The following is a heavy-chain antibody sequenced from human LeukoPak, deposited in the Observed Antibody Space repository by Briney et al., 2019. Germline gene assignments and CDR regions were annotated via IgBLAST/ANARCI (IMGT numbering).Heavy chain of an antibody. CDR1: GFTFSNYG. J-gene: IGHJ6*03. V-gene: IGHV3-30*02. Sequence: PGGSLRLSCTASGFTFSNYGMHWVRQAPGKGLEWVAFIRYDGNIKYYADSVKGRFTISRDSSKNTLYLQMNSLRAEDTAVYYCARVVVSRSRCSGGSCYSYFRYYMDVWGKGTTVTISS. CDR3: ARVVVSRSRCSGGSCYSYFRYYMDV. CDR2: IRYDGNIK. D-gene: IGHD2-15*01.